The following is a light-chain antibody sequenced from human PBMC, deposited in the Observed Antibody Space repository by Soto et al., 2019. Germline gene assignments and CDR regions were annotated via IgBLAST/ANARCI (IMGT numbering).Light chain of an antibody. V-gene: IGKV1-27*01. CDR1: QGISIY. CDR2: AAS. Sequence: DIQMTQSPSSLSASVGDRVTITCRASQGISIYLAWYQQKPEKVPKLLIYAASTLQSGVPSRFSGSGSETDFTLTISSLQLEDVATYYCQNYNSAPYTFGQGTKLEIK. CDR3: QNYNSAPYT. J-gene: IGKJ2*01.